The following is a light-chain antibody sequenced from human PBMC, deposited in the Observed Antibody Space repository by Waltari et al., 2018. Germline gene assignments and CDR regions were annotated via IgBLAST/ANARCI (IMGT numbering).Light chain of an antibody. V-gene: IGKV3-20*01. J-gene: IGKJ1*01. CDR1: QSVGRS. CDR3: QMYVRLPVT. Sequence: ETVLTQSPGTLSLSPGEGATLSCRASQSVGRSLVWYQQKPGRAPRLLIHGASIRATGIPDSFTGSGSGTDFSLTISRLEPEDSAVYYCQMYVRLPVTFGQGTKVEI. CDR2: GAS.